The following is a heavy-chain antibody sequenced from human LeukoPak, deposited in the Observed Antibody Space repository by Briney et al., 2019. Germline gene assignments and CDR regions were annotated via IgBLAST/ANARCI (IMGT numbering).Heavy chain of an antibody. J-gene: IGHJ3*02. CDR3: ARALITMVRGFKNAFDI. D-gene: IGHD3-10*01. V-gene: IGHV1-2*02. CDR1: GYTFTGYY. CDR2: INPNSGGK. Sequence: VASVKVSCKACGYTFTGYYMHWVRQAPGQGLEWMGWINPNSGGKNYAQKFQGRVTMNRDTSISTPNIDLSRLRSDDTAVYYCARALITMVRGFKNAFDIGGQGTMVTVSS.